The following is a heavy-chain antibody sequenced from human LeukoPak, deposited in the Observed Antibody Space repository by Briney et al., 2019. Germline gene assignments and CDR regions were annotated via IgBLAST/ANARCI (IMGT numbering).Heavy chain of an antibody. Sequence: GGSLRLSCAASGFTFDDYAMHWVRQAPGEGLEWVSLISWDGGSTYYADSVKGRFTISRDNSKNSLYLQMNSLRAEDTALYYCAKDIRAGAYAFDIWGQGTMVTVSS. J-gene: IGHJ3*02. CDR1: GFTFDDYA. D-gene: IGHD3-10*01. CDR2: ISWDGGST. V-gene: IGHV3-43D*04. CDR3: AKDIRAGAYAFDI.